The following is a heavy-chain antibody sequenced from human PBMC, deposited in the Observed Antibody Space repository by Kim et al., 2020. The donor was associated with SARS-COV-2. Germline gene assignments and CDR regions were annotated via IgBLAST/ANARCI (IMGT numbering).Heavy chain of an antibody. CDR2: IYYNGNT. D-gene: IGHD3-10*01. Sequence: SETLSLTCTVSGGSISTYYWSWIRQPPGKGLEWIGHIYYNGNTNYNSSLKGRVTISVDTSKNQFSLKLSSVTAADTAMYYCVRDTYYYDSGTWEDWFDPWSQGTLVTVSS. J-gene: IGHJ5*02. V-gene: IGHV4-59*01. CDR1: GGSISTYY. CDR3: VRDTYYYDSGTWEDWFDP.